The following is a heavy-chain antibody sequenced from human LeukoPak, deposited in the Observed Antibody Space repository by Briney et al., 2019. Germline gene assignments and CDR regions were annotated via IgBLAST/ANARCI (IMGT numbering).Heavy chain of an antibody. CDR2: ISGSGGST. V-gene: IGHV3-23*01. CDR1: GFTFSSYA. J-gene: IGHJ5*02. D-gene: IGHD1-7*01. CDR3: ANSNRYNWNYVPGFDP. Sequence: GGSVRLSCAASGFTFSSYAMSWVRQAPGKGLEWVSAISGSGGSTYYADSVKGRFTISRDNSKNTLYLQMNSLRAEDTAVYYCANSNRYNWNYVPGFDPWGQGTLVTVSS.